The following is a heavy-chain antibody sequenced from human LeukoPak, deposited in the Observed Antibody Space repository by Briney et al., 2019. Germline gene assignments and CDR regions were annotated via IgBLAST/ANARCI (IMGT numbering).Heavy chain of an antibody. Sequence: SGGSLRLSCAASGFTFSSYGMSWVRQAPGKGLEWVSAISGSGGSTYYADSVKGRFTISRDNSKNTLYLQMNSLRAEDTAVYYCAKDQGTAMDPDYYFDYWGQGTLVTGSS. V-gene: IGHV3-23*01. D-gene: IGHD5-18*01. CDR2: ISGSGGST. J-gene: IGHJ4*02. CDR3: AKDQGTAMDPDYYFDY. CDR1: GFTFSSYG.